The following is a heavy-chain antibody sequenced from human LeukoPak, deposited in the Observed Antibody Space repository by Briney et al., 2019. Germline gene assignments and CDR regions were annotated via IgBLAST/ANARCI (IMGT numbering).Heavy chain of an antibody. D-gene: IGHD2-15*01. CDR3: ARVVPSLGIGI. J-gene: IGHJ3*02. CDR2: IYYSGST. CDR1: GGSISSSSYY. V-gene: IGHV4-61*05. Sequence: PSQTLSLTCTVSGGSISSSSYYWGWIRQPPGKGLEWIGYIYYSGSTNYNPSLKSRVTISVDTSKNQFSLKLSSVTAADTAVYYCARVVPSLGIGIWGQGTMVTVSS.